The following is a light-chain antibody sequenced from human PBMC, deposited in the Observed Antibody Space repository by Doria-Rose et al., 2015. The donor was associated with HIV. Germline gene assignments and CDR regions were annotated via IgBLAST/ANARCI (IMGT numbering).Light chain of an antibody. CDR1: QSFSSTH. CDR2: DGS. J-gene: IGKJ1*01. CDR3: HQYGTSWT. Sequence: TQSPGTLSLSPGERATLSCRASQSFSSTHSAWYQQKPGQAPSLLIYDGSTRATGIPDRFSASGSGTDFTLTINRLEPEDFALYYCHQYGTSWTFGQGTKVEI. V-gene: IGKV3-20*01.